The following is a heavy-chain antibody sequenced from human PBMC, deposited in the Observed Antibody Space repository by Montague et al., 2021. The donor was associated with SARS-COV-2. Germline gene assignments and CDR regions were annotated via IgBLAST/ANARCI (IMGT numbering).Heavy chain of an antibody. V-gene: IGHV6-1*01. J-gene: IGHJ3*01. Sequence: ASLGASRPSDSLSWHWIRQSPSSGREWLAPTYYRSKWYNDSAPSVSGRATVKPDTSRNQFSLHLDSVTPEDTALYFCARKMDSSFDVWGKGTMVIVSS. D-gene: IGHD2-2*03. CDR2: TYYRSKWYN. CDR3: ARKMDSSFDV. CDR1: GASRPSDSLS.